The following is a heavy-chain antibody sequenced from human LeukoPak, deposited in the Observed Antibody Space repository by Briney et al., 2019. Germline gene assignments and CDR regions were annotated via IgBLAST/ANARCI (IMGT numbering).Heavy chain of an antibody. Sequence: GGSLRLSCAATGLTFSSYAMSWVRQAPEKGLEWVSAISGSGVSTYYADSVKGRFSISRDNSKNTLYLQMGSLRAEDMAVYYCARVDSRPNGAFDIWGQGTMVTVSS. J-gene: IGHJ3*02. CDR3: ARVDSRPNGAFDI. CDR1: GLTFSSYA. V-gene: IGHV3-23*01. D-gene: IGHD3-3*01. CDR2: ISGSGVST.